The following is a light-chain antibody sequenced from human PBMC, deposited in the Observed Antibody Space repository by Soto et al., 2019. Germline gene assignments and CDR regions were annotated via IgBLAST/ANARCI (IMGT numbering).Light chain of an antibody. CDR2: DAS. J-gene: IGKJ5*01. CDR3: QQRTNWPRIS. Sequence: EIGLTQSPATLALSPGERATLSCRASQSVSSYLAWYQQKPGQAPRLLIYDASDRATGIPDRFSGRGSGTDFTLTISSLEPEDFAVYYCQQRTNWPRISFGQGTDWRL. V-gene: IGKV3-11*01. CDR1: QSVSSY.